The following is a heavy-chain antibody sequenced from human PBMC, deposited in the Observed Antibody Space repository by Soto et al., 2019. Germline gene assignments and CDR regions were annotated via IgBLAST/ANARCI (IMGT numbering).Heavy chain of an antibody. CDR1: GYSISSGYY. V-gene: IGHV4-38-2*01. J-gene: IGHJ6*01. CDR3: ASGIDFYYAMDV. CDR2: IYHSGST. Sequence: PSEIMSLTCAVSGYSISSGYYWGWIRQPPGKGLEWIGSIYHSGSTYYNASLKSRVTISVDTSKNQFSLKLTSVTDADTAVYYCASGIDFYYAMDVWGQGTTVTVSS.